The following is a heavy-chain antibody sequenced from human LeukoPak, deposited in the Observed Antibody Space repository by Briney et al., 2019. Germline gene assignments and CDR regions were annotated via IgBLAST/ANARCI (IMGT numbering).Heavy chain of an antibody. D-gene: IGHD6-13*01. J-gene: IGHJ4*02. Sequence: GESLRISCKGSGYSFTTYWITWVRQMPGKGLEWMWRIDPSDSSTNYSPSFQGRVRMSADKSINTAYLQWSSLKASDTAFYYCARRRAYSSNWYANRYSFDYWGQGTLVTVSA. V-gene: IGHV5-10-1*01. CDR3: ARRRAYSSNWYANRYSFDY. CDR1: GYSFTTYW. CDR2: IDPSDSST.